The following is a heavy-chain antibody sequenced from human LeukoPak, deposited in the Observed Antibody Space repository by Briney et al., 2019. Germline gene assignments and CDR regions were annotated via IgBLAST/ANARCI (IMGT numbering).Heavy chain of an antibody. CDR3: ARDAASGWYGGDYFDY. J-gene: IGHJ4*02. Sequence: SETLSLTCTVSGGSISSYYWSWIRQPPGKGLEWIGYIYYSGSTNYNPSLKGRVTISVDTSKNQFSLKLSSVTAADTAVYYCARDAASGWYGGDYFDYWGQGTLVTVSS. CDR2: IYYSGST. D-gene: IGHD6-19*01. CDR1: GGSISSYY. V-gene: IGHV4-59*01.